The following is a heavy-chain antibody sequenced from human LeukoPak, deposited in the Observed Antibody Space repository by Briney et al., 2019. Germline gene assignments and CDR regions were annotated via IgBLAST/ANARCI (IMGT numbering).Heavy chain of an antibody. CDR2: ISGSGGST. V-gene: IGHV3-23*01. CDR1: GGTFSSYA. D-gene: IGHD3-22*01. CDR3: AKDQIGYYYDSSALGY. Sequence: SCKASGGTFSSYAMSWVRQAPGKGLEWVSAISGSGGSTYYADSVKGRFTISRDNSKNTLYLQMNSLRAEDTAVYYCAKDQIGYYYDSSALGYWGQGTLVTVSS. J-gene: IGHJ4*02.